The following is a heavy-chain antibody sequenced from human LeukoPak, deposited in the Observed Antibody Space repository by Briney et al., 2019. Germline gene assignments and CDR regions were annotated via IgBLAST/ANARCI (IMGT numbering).Heavy chain of an antibody. D-gene: IGHD3-9*01. CDR3: AKGPGRYFDWLRLVY. V-gene: IGHV3-9*01. J-gene: IGHJ4*02. Sequence: PGGSLRLSCAASGFTFSSYGMSWVRQAPGKGLEWVSGISWNSGSMGYADSVKGRFTISRDNAKNSLYLQMNSLRAEDTALYYCAKGPGRYFDWLRLVYWGQGTLVTVSS. CDR1: GFTFSSYG. CDR2: ISWNSGSM.